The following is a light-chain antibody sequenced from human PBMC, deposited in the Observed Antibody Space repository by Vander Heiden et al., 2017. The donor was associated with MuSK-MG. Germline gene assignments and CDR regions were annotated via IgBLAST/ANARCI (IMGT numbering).Light chain of an antibody. CDR1: QSIKSN. CDR3: QQYDQWPLA. CDR2: GAS. Sequence: DIVMTQSPATLSVSPGEGATLSCTASQSIKSNLAWFQQKAGQAPRLVMYGASTRATGIPGRFSGSQSGTEFTLTISSLQSEDLAVYYCQQYDQWPLAFGRGTKVEI. V-gene: IGKV3-15*01. J-gene: IGKJ1*01.